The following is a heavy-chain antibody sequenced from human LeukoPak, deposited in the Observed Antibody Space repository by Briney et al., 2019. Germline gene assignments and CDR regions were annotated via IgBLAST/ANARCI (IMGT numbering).Heavy chain of an antibody. V-gene: IGHV1-69*05. CDR1: GGTFSSYA. CDR3: ARGGGGSSWLVNWFDP. CDR2: IIPIFGTA. Sequence: SVKVSCKASGGTFSSYAISWVRQAPGQGLEWMGGIIPIFGTANYAQKFQGRVTITTDESTSTAYMELSSLRSEDTAVYYCARGGGGSSWLVNWFDPWGQGTLVTVSS. J-gene: IGHJ5*02. D-gene: IGHD6-13*01.